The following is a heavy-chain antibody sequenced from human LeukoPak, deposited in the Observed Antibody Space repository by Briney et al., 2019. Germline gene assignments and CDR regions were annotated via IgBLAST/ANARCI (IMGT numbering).Heavy chain of an antibody. CDR1: GGAISGYY. Sequence: PSETLSLTCTVSGGAISGYYWSWIRQPPGKGLEWIRYIFYSGTTNYNPSLKSRVTISVDTSKKRFSLKLSSVTAADTAVYYCAREGTAGTNLNWFDPWGQGTLVTVSS. V-gene: IGHV4-59*01. CDR2: IFYSGTT. J-gene: IGHJ5*02. CDR3: AREGTAGTNLNWFDP. D-gene: IGHD1-1*01.